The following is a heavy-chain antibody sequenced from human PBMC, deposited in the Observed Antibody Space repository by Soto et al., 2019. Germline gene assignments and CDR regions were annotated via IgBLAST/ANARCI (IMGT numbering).Heavy chain of an antibody. CDR1: GFSFGTFV. J-gene: IGHJ4*02. CDR3: AKNGQWLATPPEA. Sequence: EMQLLESGGASAQPGGSLRLSCAASGFSFGTFVMTWFRQAPGGGLEWVAAITDSGYTASYAEPVYGRFTVSRDNSKNKLHLQMNDLRPEDTATYYCAKNGQWLATPPEAWGQGALVTVSS. D-gene: IGHD6-19*01. V-gene: IGHV3-23*01. CDR2: ITDSGYTA.